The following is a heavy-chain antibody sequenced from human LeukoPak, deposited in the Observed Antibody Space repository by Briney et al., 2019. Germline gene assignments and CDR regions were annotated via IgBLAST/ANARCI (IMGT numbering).Heavy chain of an antibody. CDR3: AKDKYCSGGGCYSYYFQH. V-gene: IGHV3-23*01. CDR2: ISSIDGST. Sequence: GGSLRLSCAASGFTFSSYGMSWVRQAPGKGLEWASGISSIDGSTYYADSVKGRFTISRDNAKNSLSLQMNSLRAEDTAVYYCAKDKYCSGGGCYSYYFQHWGQGTLVTVSS. CDR1: GFTFSSYG. J-gene: IGHJ1*01. D-gene: IGHD2-15*01.